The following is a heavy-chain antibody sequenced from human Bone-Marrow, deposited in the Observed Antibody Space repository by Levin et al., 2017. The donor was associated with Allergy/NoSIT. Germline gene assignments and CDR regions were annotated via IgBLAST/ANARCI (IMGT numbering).Heavy chain of an antibody. CDR3: ARHRGGGCSGGSCYSGYDYYMDV. CDR2: IYPGDSDT. CDR1: GYSFTSYW. D-gene: IGHD2-15*01. V-gene: IGHV5-51*01. J-gene: IGHJ6*03. Sequence: GGSLRLSCKGSGYSFTSYWIGWVRQMPGKGLEWMGIIYPGDSDTRYSPSFQGQVTISADKSISTAYLQWSSLKASDNAMYYCARHRGGGCSGGSCYSGYDYYMDVWGKGTTVTVSS.